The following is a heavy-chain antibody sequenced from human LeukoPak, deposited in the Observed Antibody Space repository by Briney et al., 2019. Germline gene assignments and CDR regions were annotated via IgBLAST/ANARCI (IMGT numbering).Heavy chain of an antibody. CDR2: IYYSGST. V-gene: IGHV4-39*07. J-gene: IGHJ4*02. CDR3: ARLGSIDY. CDR1: GGSISSSSYY. Sequence: SETLSLTCTVSGGSISSSSYYWGWIRQPPGKGLEWIGSIYYSGSTYYNPSLKSRVTISVDTSKNQFSLKLNSVTAADTAVYYCARLGSIDYWGQGTLVTVSS.